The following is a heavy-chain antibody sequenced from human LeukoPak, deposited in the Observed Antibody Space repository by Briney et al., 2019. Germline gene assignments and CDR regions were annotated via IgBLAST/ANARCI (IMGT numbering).Heavy chain of an antibody. CDR3: ARYIAAAGPFDY. CDR1: GGSISSYY. J-gene: IGHJ4*02. Sequence: PSETLSLTCTVSGGSISSYYWSWIRQPPGKGLEWIGYIYHSGSTYYNPSLKSRVTISVDRSKNQFSLKLSSVTAADTAVYYCARYIAAAGPFDYWGQGTLVTVSS. V-gene: IGHV4-59*12. D-gene: IGHD6-13*01. CDR2: IYHSGST.